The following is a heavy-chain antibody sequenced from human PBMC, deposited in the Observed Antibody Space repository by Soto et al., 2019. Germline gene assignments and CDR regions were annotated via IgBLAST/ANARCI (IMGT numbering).Heavy chain of an antibody. D-gene: IGHD3-22*01. J-gene: IGHJ4*02. CDR3: ARDLSNYDTSGWNY. CDR1: GFTFSSYA. V-gene: IGHV3-30-3*01. CDR2: ISYDGSNK. Sequence: PGGSLRLSCAASGFTFSSYAMHWVRQAPGKGLEWVAVISYDGSNKYYADSVKGRFTISRDNSKNTLYLQMNSLRAEDTAVYYCARDLSNYDTSGWNYWGQGT.